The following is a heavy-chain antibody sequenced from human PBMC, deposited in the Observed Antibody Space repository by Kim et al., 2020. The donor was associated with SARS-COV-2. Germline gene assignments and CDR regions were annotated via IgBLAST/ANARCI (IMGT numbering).Heavy chain of an antibody. CDR3: ARDSWGRYPNWFDP. J-gene: IGHJ5*02. V-gene: IGHV7-4-1*02. CDR2: INTNTGNP. Sequence: ASVKVSCKASGYTFTSYAMNWVRQAPGQGLEWMGWINTNTGNPTYAQGFTGRFVFSLDTSVSTAYLQISSLKAEDTAVYYCARDSWGRYPNWFDPWGQGTLVTVSS. D-gene: IGHD3-9*01. CDR1: GYTFTSYA.